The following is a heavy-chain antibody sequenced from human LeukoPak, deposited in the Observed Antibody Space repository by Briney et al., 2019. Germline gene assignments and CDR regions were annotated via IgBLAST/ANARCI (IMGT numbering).Heavy chain of an antibody. CDR1: GGSISSSSYY. D-gene: IGHD6-19*01. V-gene: IGHV4-39*07. Sequence: SESLSLTCIVSGGSISSSSYYWGWIRQPPGKGLEWIGEINHSGSTNYNPSLKSRVTISVDTSKNQFSLKLSSVTAADTAVYYCARARRRGIAVAAPQYYFDYWGQGTLVTVSS. CDR2: INHSGST. CDR3: ARARRRGIAVAAPQYYFDY. J-gene: IGHJ4*02.